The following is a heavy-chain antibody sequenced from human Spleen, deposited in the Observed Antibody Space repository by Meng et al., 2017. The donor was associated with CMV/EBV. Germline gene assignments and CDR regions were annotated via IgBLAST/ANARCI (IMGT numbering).Heavy chain of an antibody. CDR1: GFTFSAYS. Sequence: GESLKISCAASGFTFSAYSMNWVRQAPGKGLEWVSSTSSSSSYIYYADSVKGRFTISRDNAKNSLYLQMNSLRAEDTAVYYCARDRVGTGTTGNYYYYGMDVWGQGTTVTVSS. CDR3: ARDRVGTGTTGNYYYYGMDV. V-gene: IGHV3-21*01. CDR2: TSSSSSYI. D-gene: IGHD1-1*01. J-gene: IGHJ6*02.